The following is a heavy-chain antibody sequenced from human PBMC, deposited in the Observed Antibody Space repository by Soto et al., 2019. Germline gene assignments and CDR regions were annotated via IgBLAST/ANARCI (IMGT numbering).Heavy chain of an antibody. J-gene: IGHJ4*01. CDR3: TTDSHFSTRLVRFDL. CDR2: IKSKIDGGTT. Sequence: GGSLRLSCAASGFIFSTAWINWVRQAPGKGLEWVGRIKSKIDGGTTDFAASVKGRFAISRDDSQDTMFLQMSSLKSEDTAVYYCTTDSHFSTRLVRFDLWGRGTLVTVSS. V-gene: IGHV3-15*07. CDR1: GFIFSTAW. D-gene: IGHD3-3*02.